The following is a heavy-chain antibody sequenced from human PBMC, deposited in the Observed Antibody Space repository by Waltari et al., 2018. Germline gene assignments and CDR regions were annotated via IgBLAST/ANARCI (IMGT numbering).Heavy chain of an antibody. CDR2: IYYSGST. D-gene: IGHD3-3*01. CDR3: ARAEPPVLRFLEWEPGAFDI. CDR1: GGSISSGGYY. J-gene: IGHJ3*02. V-gene: IGHV4-31*03. Sequence: QVQLQESGPGLVKPSQTLSLTCTVSGGSISSGGYYWSWIRQHPGKGLEWIGYIYYSGSTYYNPSLKSRVTISVDTSKNQFSLQLNSVTPEDTAVYYCARAEPPVLRFLEWEPGAFDIWGQGTMVTVSS.